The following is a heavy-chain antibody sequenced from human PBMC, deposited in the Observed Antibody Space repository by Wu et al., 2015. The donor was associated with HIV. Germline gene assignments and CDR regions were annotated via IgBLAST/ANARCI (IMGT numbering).Heavy chain of an antibody. Sequence: QVQLVQFGAEVKKPGSSVKVTCKASGDGFTSYAVSWVRQAPGQGLEWMGGINPLFGTTRHSQKFQDRVKFTTDESKSTVYMELSSLRSEDTAAYYCARNTDSVATSLYSLGVWGQGTTVTVSS. CDR2: INPLFGTT. J-gene: IGHJ6*02. D-gene: IGHD5-12*01. CDR3: ARNTDSVATSLYSLGV. CDR1: GDGFTSYA. V-gene: IGHV1-69*05.